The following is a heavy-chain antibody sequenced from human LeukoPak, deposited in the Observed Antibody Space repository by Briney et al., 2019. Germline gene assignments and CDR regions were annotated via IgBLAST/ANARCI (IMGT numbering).Heavy chain of an antibody. CDR1: GGSISSSSYY. D-gene: IGHD3-10*01. CDR3: ARRFSGSYSVEYNWFDP. J-gene: IGHJ5*02. CDR2: IYYSGST. V-gene: IGHV4-39*01. Sequence: SETLSLTCTVSGGSISSSSYYWGWIRQPPGKGLEWIGSIYYSGSTYYNPSLKSRVTISVDTSKNQFSLKLSSVTAADTAVYYCARRFSGSYSVEYNWFDPWGQGTLVTVSS.